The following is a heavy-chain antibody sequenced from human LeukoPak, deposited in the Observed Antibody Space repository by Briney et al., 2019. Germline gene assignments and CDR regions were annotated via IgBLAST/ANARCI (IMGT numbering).Heavy chain of an antibody. V-gene: IGHV3-23*01. CDR1: GFTFSGHS. Sequence: GGSLRLSCAASGFTFSGHSMTWVRQTPGKGLEEVSVIFGNGVKTYYADSLKGRFTISRDNSKSTLYLQMNSLRADDTAVYYCARVGDWSNYFGMDAWGQGTTVSVSS. J-gene: IGHJ6*02. CDR3: ARVGDWSNYFGMDA. CDR2: IFGNGVKT. D-gene: IGHD3-16*01.